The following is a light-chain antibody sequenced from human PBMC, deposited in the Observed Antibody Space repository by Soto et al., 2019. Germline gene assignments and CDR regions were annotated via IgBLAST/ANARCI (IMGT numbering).Light chain of an antibody. CDR3: KQHKIWPLT. CDR1: QSVTND. V-gene: IGKV3-15*01. J-gene: IGKJ4*01. Sequence: EIVLPQSPATLSVSPGARVTLSCRASQSVTNDLVWYQHKPGQAPRLLIYAASTRATGIPARFSGSGSGTEFTLTISSLQSGEFAVYFCKQHKIWPLTVGGGTKVDIK. CDR2: AAS.